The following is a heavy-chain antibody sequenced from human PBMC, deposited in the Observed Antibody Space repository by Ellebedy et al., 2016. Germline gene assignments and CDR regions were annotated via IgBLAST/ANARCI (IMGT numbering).Heavy chain of an antibody. Sequence: SVKVSXXAPGGISNTHGISWVRQAPGQGLEWMGGIIPIFGTTDYAQKFRGRLIVTADRSAKTVYMELSGLRSEDTALYFGARDIHPWGGKPLGSFEAWGQGTVVTVPS. CDR1: GGISNTHG. J-gene: IGHJ5*02. D-gene: IGHD3-10*01. CDR3: ARDIHPWGGKPLGSFEA. CDR2: IIPIFGTT. V-gene: IGHV1-69*06.